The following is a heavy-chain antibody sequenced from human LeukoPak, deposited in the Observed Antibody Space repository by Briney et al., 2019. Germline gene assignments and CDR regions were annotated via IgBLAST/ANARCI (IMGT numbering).Heavy chain of an antibody. J-gene: IGHJ4*02. D-gene: IGHD5-24*01. CDR1: GYSISSGYY. Sequence: SSETLSLTCAVSGYSISSGYYWGWIRQPPGKGVEWIGSIHHSGNTYYNPSLRSRVTVSVDTSKNQISLKLSSVTAADTAVYYCARRGDGYNFFDYWGQGTLVTVSS. CDR3: ARRGDGYNFFDY. CDR2: IHHSGNT. V-gene: IGHV4-38-2*01.